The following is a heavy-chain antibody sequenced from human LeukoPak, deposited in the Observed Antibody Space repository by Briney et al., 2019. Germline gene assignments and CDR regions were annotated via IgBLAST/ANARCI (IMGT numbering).Heavy chain of an antibody. CDR3: ARAPLLWFGELLYVPDYYYGMDV. J-gene: IGHJ6*02. V-gene: IGHV1-18*01. CDR1: GYTFTSYG. D-gene: IGHD3-10*01. CDR2: ISAYNGNT. Sequence: ASVKVSCKASGYTFTSYGISWVRQAPGQGLEWMGWISAYNGNTNYAQKLQGRVTMTTDTSTSTAYMELRSLRSDDTAVYYCARAPLLWFGELLYVPDYYYGMDVWGQGATVTVSS.